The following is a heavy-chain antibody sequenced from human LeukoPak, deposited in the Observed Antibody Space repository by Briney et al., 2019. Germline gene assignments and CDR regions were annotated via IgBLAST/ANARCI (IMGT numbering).Heavy chain of an antibody. V-gene: IGHV1-18*01. J-gene: IGHJ4*02. CDR2: ISAYNGNT. CDR3: ARDINMITFGGEPLDY. D-gene: IGHD3-16*01. CDR1: GYTFTSYG. Sequence: GASVKVSCKASGYTFTSYGISWVRQAPGQGLEWMGWISAYNGNTNYAQKLQGRVTMTTDTSTSTAYMELRSLRSDDTAVYYCARDINMITFGGEPLDYWGQGTLVTVSS.